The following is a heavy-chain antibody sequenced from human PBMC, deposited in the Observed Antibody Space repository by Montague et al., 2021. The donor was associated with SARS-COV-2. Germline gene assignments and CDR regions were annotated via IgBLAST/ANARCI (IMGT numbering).Heavy chain of an antibody. CDR2: IIREGTET. D-gene: IGHD2-8*02. Sequence: GSLRLSCAASGFSYTIHYMSWVRQAPGKGLQWIAKIIREGTETYYADPVRGRFIVSRDNAKKSMTLEMHSLTVDDTAVYYCVREVWWSFDLWGQGAPVTVSS. CDR1: GFSYTIHY. J-gene: IGHJ4*02. CDR3: VREVWWSFDL. V-gene: IGHV3-7*03.